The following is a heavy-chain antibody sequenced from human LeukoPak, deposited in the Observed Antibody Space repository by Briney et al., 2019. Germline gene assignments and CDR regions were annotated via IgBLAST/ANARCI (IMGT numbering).Heavy chain of an antibody. Sequence: PSETLSLTCAVSGGSVSSGDYSWSWIRQPPGKGLEWIGSIYYSGSTYYNPSLKSRVTISVDTSKNQFSLKLSSVTAADTAVYYCARCKTSAFWSGYVNWFDPWGQGTLVTVSS. CDR1: GGSVSSGDYS. D-gene: IGHD3-3*01. CDR2: IYYSGST. CDR3: ARCKTSAFWSGYVNWFDP. V-gene: IGHV4-39*01. J-gene: IGHJ5*02.